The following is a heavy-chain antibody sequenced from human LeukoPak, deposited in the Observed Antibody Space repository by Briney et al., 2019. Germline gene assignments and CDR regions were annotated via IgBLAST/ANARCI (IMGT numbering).Heavy chain of an antibody. CDR2: INPNSGGT. CDR1: GYTFTGYY. CDR3: ARDQVDDSSGYDDAFDI. Sequence: ASVKVSCKASGYTFTGYYMHWVRQASGQGLEWMGWINPNSGGTNYAQKFQGRVTMTRDTSISTAYMELSRLRSDDTAVYYCARDQVDDSSGYDDAFDIWGQGTMVTVSS. V-gene: IGHV1-2*02. D-gene: IGHD3-22*01. J-gene: IGHJ3*02.